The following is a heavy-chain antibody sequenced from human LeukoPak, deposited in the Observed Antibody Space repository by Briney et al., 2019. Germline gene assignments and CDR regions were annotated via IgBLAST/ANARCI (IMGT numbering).Heavy chain of an antibody. CDR3: AKGTKPVMTIPDY. CDR1: SGSITSGDYY. J-gene: IGHJ4*02. V-gene: IGHV4-31*11. CDR2: IHHSGLT. D-gene: IGHD1/OR15-1a*01. Sequence: SETLSLTCALSSGSITSGDYYWTWIRRRPGKGLEWIGYIHHSGLTYYNPSLKSRISLSIDTSNNHLSLKLSSVTAADTAMYYCAKGTKPVMTIPDYWGQGILVTVSS.